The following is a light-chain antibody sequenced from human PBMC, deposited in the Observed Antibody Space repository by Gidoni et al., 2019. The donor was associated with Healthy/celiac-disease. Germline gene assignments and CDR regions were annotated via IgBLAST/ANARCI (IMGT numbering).Light chain of an antibody. J-gene: IGLJ3*02. Sequence: QSVLTQPPSASGTPGQRVTISCSGSSSNIGSNTVNWYQQLPGTAPKRLIYRNNHRPSGVPDRFSGSKCGTSASLAIRGLQSGDEADYYCAAWDDSLNGPVFGGGTKLTVL. CDR1: SSNIGSNT. CDR2: RNN. CDR3: AAWDDSLNGPV. V-gene: IGLV1-44*01.